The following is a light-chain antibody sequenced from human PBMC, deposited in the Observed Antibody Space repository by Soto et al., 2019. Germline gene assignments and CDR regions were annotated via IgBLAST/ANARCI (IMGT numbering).Light chain of an antibody. Sequence: IQMTQSPSSLSASVGDGVTITCRASQSISSYLNWYQQQPGKAPKLLIYAASSLQGGVPSRFSGSGSGTDFTLTISSLQPDDFATYYCQQYNPYSPWTFGQGTKVDIK. CDR3: QQYNPYSPWT. V-gene: IGKV1-39*01. J-gene: IGKJ1*01. CDR2: AAS. CDR1: QSISSY.